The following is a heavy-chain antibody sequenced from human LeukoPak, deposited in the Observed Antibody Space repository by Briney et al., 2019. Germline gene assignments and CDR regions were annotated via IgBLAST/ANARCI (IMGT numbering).Heavy chain of an antibody. Sequence: ASVKVSRKSSGYTFTSYDINWVRQAPGQGLEWMGWMNPNSGNTGYAQRFQGRVTITRNTSISTAYMELSSLRSEDTAVYYCARNGILIAAFHPSRAFDIWGQGTMVTVSS. J-gene: IGHJ3*02. CDR3: ARNGILIAAFHPSRAFDI. D-gene: IGHD6-13*01. V-gene: IGHV1-8*03. CDR2: MNPNSGNT. CDR1: GYTFTSYD.